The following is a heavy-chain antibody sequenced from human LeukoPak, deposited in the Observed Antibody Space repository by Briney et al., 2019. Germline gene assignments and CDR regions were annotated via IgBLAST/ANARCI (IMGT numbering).Heavy chain of an antibody. CDR1: GFSVSTNY. Sequence: GGSLRLSCAASGFSVSTNYMSWVRQAPGKGLEWVSVIYSGGTTYYADSVKGRFTISRDNSKNTLYLQMNSLRAEDTAVYYCARDRPVLPADWGQGTLVTVSS. CDR3: ARDRPVLPAD. CDR2: IYSGGTT. V-gene: IGHV3-53*01. J-gene: IGHJ4*02.